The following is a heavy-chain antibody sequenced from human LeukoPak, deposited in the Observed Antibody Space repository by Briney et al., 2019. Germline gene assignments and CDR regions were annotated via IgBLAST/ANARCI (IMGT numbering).Heavy chain of an antibody. D-gene: IGHD3-10*01. Sequence: GGSLRLSCAASGFAFNNYVMTWVRQAPGKGLEWVSSISGSGGTTYYTDSAKGRFTISRDNSKNILYLQMNSLRAEDTAVYYCAKDSTMGGSYYGMDVWGQGTTVTVSS. CDR1: GFAFNNYV. J-gene: IGHJ6*02. CDR3: AKDSTMGGSYYGMDV. CDR2: ISGSGGTT. V-gene: IGHV3-23*01.